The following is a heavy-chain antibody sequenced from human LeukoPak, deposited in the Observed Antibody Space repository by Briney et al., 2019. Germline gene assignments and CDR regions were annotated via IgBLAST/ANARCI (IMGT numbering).Heavy chain of an antibody. CDR3: ARDNWVDC. V-gene: IGHV3-48*04. CDR1: GFTFSSYS. CDR2: IDTSSTTM. Sequence: GGSLRLSCAASGFTFSSYSMTWVRQAPGKGLEWVSFIDTSSTTMYYTDSVKARFTISRDNAKKSLYLQMNSLKVEDTAIYYCARDNWVDCWGQGTLVTVSS. J-gene: IGHJ5*01.